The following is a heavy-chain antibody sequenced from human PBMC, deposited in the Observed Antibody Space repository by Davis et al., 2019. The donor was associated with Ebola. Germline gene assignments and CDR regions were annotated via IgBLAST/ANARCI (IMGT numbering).Heavy chain of an antibody. J-gene: IGHJ4*02. CDR1: GFTFSGSA. CDR3: TSFITVAGTSDDY. D-gene: IGHD6-19*01. CDR2: IRSKANSYAT. Sequence: GESLKISCAASGFTFSGSATHWVRQASGKGLEWVGRIRSKANSYATAYAASVKGRFTISRDDSKNTAYLQMNSLKTEDTAVYYCTSFITVAGTSDDYWGQGTLVTVSS. V-gene: IGHV3-73*01.